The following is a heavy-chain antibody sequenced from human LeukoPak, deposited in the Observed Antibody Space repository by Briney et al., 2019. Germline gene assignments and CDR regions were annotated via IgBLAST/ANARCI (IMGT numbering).Heavy chain of an antibody. J-gene: IGHJ5*02. CDR2: FDPEDGET. D-gene: IGHD3-10*01. Sequence: ASVKVSCKVSGYTLTELSMHWVRQAPGKGLEWMGGFDPEDGETIYAQKFQGRVTMTEDTSTDTAYMELSSLRSEDTAVCYCATVIMVRGVDNWFDPWGQGTLVTVSS. V-gene: IGHV1-24*01. CDR3: ATVIMVRGVDNWFDP. CDR1: GYTLTELS.